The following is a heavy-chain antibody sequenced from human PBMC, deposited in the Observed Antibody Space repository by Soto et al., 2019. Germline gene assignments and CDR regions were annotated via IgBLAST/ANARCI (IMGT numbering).Heavy chain of an antibody. J-gene: IGHJ6*02. Sequence: ASVKVCCKASGYTFTGYYMHWVRQAPGQGLEWMGWINPNSGGTNYAQKFQGWVTMTRDTSISTAYMELSRLRSDDTAVYYCARDLAYYYGSGRPAIYYYYGMDVWGQGTTVTVSS. CDR1: GYTFTGYY. CDR3: ARDLAYYYGSGRPAIYYYYGMDV. CDR2: INPNSGGT. V-gene: IGHV1-2*04. D-gene: IGHD3-10*01.